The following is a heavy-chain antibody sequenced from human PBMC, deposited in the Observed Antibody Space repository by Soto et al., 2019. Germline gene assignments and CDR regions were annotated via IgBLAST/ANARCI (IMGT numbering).Heavy chain of an antibody. J-gene: IGHJ5*02. CDR3: ARVIGYCSSTSCQTSHPTNWFDP. CDR1: GGSISSSSYY. Sequence: ETLSLTCTVSGGSISSSSYYWGWIRQPPGKGLEWIGSIYYSGSTYYNPSLKSRVTISVDTSKNQFSLKLSSVTAADTAVYYCARVIGYCSSTSCQTSHPTNWFDPWGQGTLVTVS. CDR2: IYYSGST. D-gene: IGHD2-2*01. V-gene: IGHV4-39*01.